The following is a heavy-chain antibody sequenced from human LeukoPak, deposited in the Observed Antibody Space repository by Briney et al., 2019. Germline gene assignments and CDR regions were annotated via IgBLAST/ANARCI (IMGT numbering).Heavy chain of an antibody. CDR2: ISNTSTYI. CDR1: GFTFSRYS. Sequence: GGSLRLSCAASGFTFSRYSMNWVRQAPGKGLEWVASISNTSTYIYYADSVKGRFTISRDNAKNSLNLQMNSLRAEDTAAYYCARESAVTGRGFFDYWGQGSLVTVSS. J-gene: IGHJ4*02. CDR3: ARESAVTGRGFFDY. D-gene: IGHD6-19*01. V-gene: IGHV3-21*01.